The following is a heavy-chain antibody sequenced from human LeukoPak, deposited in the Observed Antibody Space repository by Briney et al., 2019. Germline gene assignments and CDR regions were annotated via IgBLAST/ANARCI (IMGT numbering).Heavy chain of an antibody. J-gene: IGHJ2*01. CDR1: GFTSSRYS. D-gene: IGHD5-24*01. Sequence: PGGSLRLSCAAPGFTSSRYSVNWVRQAPGKGLEWVSSISSSSIYIYYADSVKGRFTISRDNAKNSLYLQMSSLRAEDTAVYYCAREERDGYNYYWYFDLWGRGTPVTVSS. CDR2: ISSSSIYI. V-gene: IGHV3-21*01. CDR3: AREERDGYNYYWYFDL.